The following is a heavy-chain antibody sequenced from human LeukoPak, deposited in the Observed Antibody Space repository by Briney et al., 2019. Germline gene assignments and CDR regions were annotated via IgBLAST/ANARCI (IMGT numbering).Heavy chain of an antibody. CDR1: GGSISSGTYY. CDR3: ARDRWFTTVTTAGSWFDP. CDR2: IYYSGST. J-gene: IGHJ5*02. V-gene: IGHV4-39*07. Sequence: SETLSLTCTVSGGSISSGTYYWSWIRQPAGKGLEWIGSIYYSGSTYYNPSLKSRVTISVDTSKNQFSLKLSSVTAADTAVYYCARDRWFTTVTTAGSWFDPWGQGTLVTVSS. D-gene: IGHD4-17*01.